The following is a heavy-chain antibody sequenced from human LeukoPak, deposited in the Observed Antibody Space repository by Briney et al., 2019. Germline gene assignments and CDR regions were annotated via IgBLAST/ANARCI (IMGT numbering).Heavy chain of an antibody. Sequence: EASVKVSCKASGYTFTSYDINWVRQATGQGLEWMGWMNPNSGGTNYAQKFQGRVTMTRDTSINTAYMELSRLRSDDTAVYYCARGDLDYYDYWGQGTLVTVSS. J-gene: IGHJ4*02. CDR1: GYTFTSYD. CDR2: MNPNSGGT. V-gene: IGHV1-2*02. CDR3: ARGDLDYYDY.